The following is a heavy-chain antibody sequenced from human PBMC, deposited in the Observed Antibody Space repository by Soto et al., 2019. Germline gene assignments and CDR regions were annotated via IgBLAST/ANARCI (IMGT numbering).Heavy chain of an antibody. V-gene: IGHV3-11*01. D-gene: IGHD3-22*01. CDR3: ARDLGYYASDGYFDY. CDR2: ISSSGDII. CDR1: GFTFSDYY. Sequence: GGSLRLSCAASGFTFSDYYMSWIRQAPGKGLEWVSYISSSGDIIYYADSVKGRFTISRDNAKNSLYLQLNSLRAEDTAVYYCARDLGYYASDGYFDYWGQGTVVTVSS. J-gene: IGHJ4*02.